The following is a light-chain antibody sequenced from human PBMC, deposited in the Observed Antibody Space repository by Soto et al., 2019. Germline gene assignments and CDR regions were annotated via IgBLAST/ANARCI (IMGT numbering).Light chain of an antibody. V-gene: IGLV2-14*01. J-gene: IGLJ2*01. CDR1: SSDVGGYNY. Sequence: QSALTQPASVSGSPGQSITISCTGTSSDVGGYNYVSWYQQHPGKALKLMIYEVSNRPSGVSNRFSGSKSGNTASLTISGLQAEDEADYYCSSYTSSSTLGVFGGGTQLTVL. CDR2: EVS. CDR3: SSYTSSSTLGV.